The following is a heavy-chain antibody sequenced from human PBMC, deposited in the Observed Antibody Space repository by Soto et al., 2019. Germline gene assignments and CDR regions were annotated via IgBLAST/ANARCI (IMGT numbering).Heavy chain of an antibody. V-gene: IGHV3-66*01. CDR2: IYSGGST. Sequence: QLVESGGALVQPGGSLRLSCAASGFTVSNNYMSWVRLAPGKGLEWVSLIYSGGSTKSADSVKGRFTISRDSSKNTVYLQMNSLRAEDTAVYYCAGGPNSNSWGFAWGQGTLVTVSS. CDR1: GFTVSNNY. J-gene: IGHJ5*02. CDR3: AGGPNSNSWGFA. D-gene: IGHD3-16*01.